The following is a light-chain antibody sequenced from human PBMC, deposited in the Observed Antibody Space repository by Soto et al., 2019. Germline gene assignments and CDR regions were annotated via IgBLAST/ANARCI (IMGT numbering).Light chain of an antibody. CDR3: QRYNSYSEA. J-gene: IGKJ1*01. Sequence: DILMSVSPCTLAASVGKIVPMTWRASQSTSSWLAWYQQKPGKAPKLLIYKASTLKSGVPSRFSGSGSGTEIPLTISSLKPDDFETYHCQRYNSYSEAFGQGTKVDIK. CDR2: KAS. V-gene: IGKV1-5*03. CDR1: QSTSSW.